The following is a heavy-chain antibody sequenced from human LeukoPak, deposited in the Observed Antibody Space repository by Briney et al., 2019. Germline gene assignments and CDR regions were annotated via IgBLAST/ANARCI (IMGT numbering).Heavy chain of an antibody. Sequence: PSETLSLTCTVSGGSISSYYWSWIRQHAAKGLEGIGRIYTSGSTNYNPSLTSRVTMPVDTSKNQFSLTLSPVTAAATAVYYCARATDICAGDCSWFDPWGQGTLVTVSS. CDR3: ARATDICAGDCSWFDP. J-gene: IGHJ5*02. CDR2: IYTSGST. D-gene: IGHD2-21*02. CDR1: GGSISSYY. V-gene: IGHV4-4*07.